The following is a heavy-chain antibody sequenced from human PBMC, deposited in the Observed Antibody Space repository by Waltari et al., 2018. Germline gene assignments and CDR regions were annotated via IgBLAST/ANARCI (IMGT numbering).Heavy chain of an antibody. CDR3: ARDVTGYYYFDL. D-gene: IGHD4-4*01. CDR1: GFTVSSNY. V-gene: IGHV3-53*01. J-gene: IGHJ2*01. CDR2: INRGCDT. Sequence: EVQLVESGGGLIQPGGSLRRSWAASGFTVSSNYMSWVRQAPGKGLEWVAVINRGCDTNYADSVKGRFPISRDSSKNTVYLQMSTLRAEDTALYYCARDVTGYYYFDLWGRGTLVTVSS.